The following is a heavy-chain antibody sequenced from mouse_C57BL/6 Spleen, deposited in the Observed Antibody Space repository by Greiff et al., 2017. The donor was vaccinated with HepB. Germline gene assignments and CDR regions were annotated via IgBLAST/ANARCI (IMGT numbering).Heavy chain of an antibody. Sequence: EVKLMESGGGLVKPGGSLKLSCAASGFTFSDYGMHWVRQAPEKGLEWVAYISSGSSTIYYADTVKGRFTISRDNAKNTLFLQMTSLRSEDTAMYYCARAIIYYYDAMDYWGQGTSGTVSS. J-gene: IGHJ4*01. D-gene: IGHD1-1*01. V-gene: IGHV5-17*01. CDR1: GFTFSDYG. CDR2: ISSGSSTI. CDR3: ARAIIYYYDAMDY.